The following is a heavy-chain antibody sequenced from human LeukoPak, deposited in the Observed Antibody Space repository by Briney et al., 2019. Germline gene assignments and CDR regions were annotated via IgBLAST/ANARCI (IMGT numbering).Heavy chain of an antibody. V-gene: IGHV1-46*01. CDR1: GYTFTSYY. CDR3: TRRMGSGYDFGY. Sequence: GASVKVSCKASGYTFTSYYMHWVRQAPGQGLEWMGIINPSGGSTSYAQKFQGRVTMTRDTSITTAYMELSSLRTDDTAVYYCTRRMGSGYDFGYWGRGTLVTVSS. D-gene: IGHD5-12*01. CDR2: INPSGGST. J-gene: IGHJ4*02.